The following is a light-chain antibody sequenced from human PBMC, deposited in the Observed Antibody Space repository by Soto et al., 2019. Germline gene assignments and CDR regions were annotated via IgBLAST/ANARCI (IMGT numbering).Light chain of an antibody. J-gene: IGKJ5*01. CDR1: QGVSTW. CDR3: QQAASFPIT. V-gene: IGKV1-12*01. CDR2: TAS. Sequence: DIQMTQSPSSVSASVGDRVTITCRASQGVSTWLAWYQQKPGKAPNLLIYTASSLQSGVPSRFSGSGSGTDFTLTINGLQPEDFATYYCQQAASFPITFGQGTRLETK.